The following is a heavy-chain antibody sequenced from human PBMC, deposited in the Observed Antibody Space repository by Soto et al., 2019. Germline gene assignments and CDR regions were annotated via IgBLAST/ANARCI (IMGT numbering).Heavy chain of an antibody. CDR2: ISYDGSNK. J-gene: IGHJ4*02. CDR1: GFTFSSYG. D-gene: IGHD6-13*01. V-gene: IGHV3-30*18. Sequence: LRLSCAASGFTFSSYGMHWVRQAPGKGLEWVAVISYDGSNKYYADSVKGRFTISRDNSKNTLYLQMNSLRAEDTAVYYCAKNGAAAGTAHFDYWGQGTLVTVSS. CDR3: AKNGAAAGTAHFDY.